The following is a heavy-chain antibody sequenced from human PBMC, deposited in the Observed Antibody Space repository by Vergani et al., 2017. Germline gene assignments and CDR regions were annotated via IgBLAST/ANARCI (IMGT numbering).Heavy chain of an antibody. J-gene: IGHJ4*02. CDR3: ARQSAMIISQGHFDY. V-gene: IGHV4-39*01. Sequence: QLQLQESGPGLVRPAETLSLTCTVSKNSISSRSHYWGWIRQSPGRGLEWIGSVYQSGNTFYNPYFKSRVTISVDTSNDQCSLRLASMAAADTAMYFCARQSAMIISQGHFDYWGQGVLVTVSS. D-gene: IGHD5-18*01. CDR1: KNSISSRSHY. CDR2: VYQSGNT.